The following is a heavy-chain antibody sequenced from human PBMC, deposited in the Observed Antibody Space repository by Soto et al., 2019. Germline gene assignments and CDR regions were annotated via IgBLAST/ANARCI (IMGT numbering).Heavy chain of an antibody. D-gene: IGHD4-17*01. J-gene: IGHJ3*02. CDR3: ATSKRDTVTTDAFHI. CDR1: GFTFDDYA. CDR2: ISWNSGSI. Sequence: EVQLVESGGGLVQPGRSLRLSCAASGFTFDDYAMHWVRQAPGKGLEWVSGISWNSGSIGYADSVKGRFTISRDNAKNSLYLQMNSLRAEDTALYYYATSKRDTVTTDAFHIWGQGTMVTVSS. V-gene: IGHV3-9*01.